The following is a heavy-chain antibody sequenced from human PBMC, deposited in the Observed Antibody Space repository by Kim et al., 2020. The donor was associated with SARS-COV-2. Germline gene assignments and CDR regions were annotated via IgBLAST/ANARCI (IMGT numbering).Heavy chain of an antibody. J-gene: IGHJ4*02. D-gene: IGHD3-10*01. V-gene: IGHV3-74*01. CDR3: TRGYGSETNY. Sequence: SSTGYVDSVKGRFTISRDNAKNTLYLQMNSLRVENTAVYYCTRGYGSETNYWGQGSLVIVST. CDR2: SST.